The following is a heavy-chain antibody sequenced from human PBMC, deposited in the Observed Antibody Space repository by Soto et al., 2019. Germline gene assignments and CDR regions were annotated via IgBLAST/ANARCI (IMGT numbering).Heavy chain of an antibody. J-gene: IGHJ4*02. CDR3: ARLEGLATISYHFDY. D-gene: IGHD3-9*01. CDR2: IYYSGST. V-gene: IGHV4-39*01. CDR1: GGSVSSSNYY. Sequence: QLQLQESGPGLVKPSETLSLTCTVSGGSVSSSNYYWGWIRQSPGKGLEWIGSIYYSGSTYYNPSLESRVTISVDKSKNQFSLKVISVTAADTAVYYCARLEGLATISYHFDYWGQGTLVTVSS.